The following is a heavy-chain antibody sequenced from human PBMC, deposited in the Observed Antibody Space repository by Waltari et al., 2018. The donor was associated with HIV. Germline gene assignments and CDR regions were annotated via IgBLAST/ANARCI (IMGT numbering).Heavy chain of an antibody. CDR1: GFNFRSYW. V-gene: IGHV3-74*01. D-gene: IGHD2-2*01. Sequence: DVRLEESGGNLVQPGGSLRLSCAASGFNFRSYWMHWIRHVPGKGLVWVSHINTDVTETSYTDSVKGRFTISRDNTKNRLYLQMNSLRVEDSAIYYCARDLSTYGHEFDYWGQGTLVTVAS. CDR2: INTDVTET. J-gene: IGHJ4*02. CDR3: ARDLSTYGHEFDY.